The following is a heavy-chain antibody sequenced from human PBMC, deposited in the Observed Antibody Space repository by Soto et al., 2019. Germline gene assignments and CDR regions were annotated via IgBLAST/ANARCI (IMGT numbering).Heavy chain of an antibody. D-gene: IGHD1-1*01. CDR2: IPDDGTYQ. CDR3: VRDDDRYANGFDI. V-gene: IGHV3-33*05. Sequence: QEQLVESGGGVVQPGRSLRLSCAASGFTFSRYGMHWVRQAPGKGLEWVAVIPDDGTYQYYTDSVKDRFTISRDNSKGTLYLQMNYLRAEDTAVYYCVRDDDRYANGFDIWGQGTLVTVSS. J-gene: IGHJ3*02. CDR1: GFTFSRYG.